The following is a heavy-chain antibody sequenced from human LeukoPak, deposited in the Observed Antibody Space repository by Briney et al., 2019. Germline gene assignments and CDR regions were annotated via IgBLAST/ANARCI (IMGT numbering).Heavy chain of an antibody. CDR2: IKQDGSEK. J-gene: IGHJ6*03. Sequence: PGGSLRLSCAASGFTFSSYWMSWVRQAPGKGLEWVANIKQDGSEKYYVDSVKGRFTISRDNAKNSLYLQMNRLRVEDTAVYYCARIRFGESYAPKSYYYYMDVWGIGTTVTISS. CDR1: GFTFSSYW. D-gene: IGHD3-10*01. CDR3: ARIRFGESYAPKSYYYYMDV. V-gene: IGHV3-7*01.